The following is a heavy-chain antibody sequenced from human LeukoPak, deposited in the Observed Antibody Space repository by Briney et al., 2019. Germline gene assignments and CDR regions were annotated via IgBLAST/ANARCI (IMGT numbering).Heavy chain of an antibody. V-gene: IGHV1-18*01. J-gene: IGHJ4*02. CDR3: ARGSARIAEDYFDY. D-gene: IGHD6-13*01. Sequence: GASVKVSCKASGYTFSSYGISWVRQAPGQGLEWMGWISAYNGDTNYAQKVQGRVTMTTDTSTTTAYMELRSLGSDDTAVYYCARGSARIAEDYFDYWGQGNLVTVSS. CDR2: ISAYNGDT. CDR1: GYTFSSYG.